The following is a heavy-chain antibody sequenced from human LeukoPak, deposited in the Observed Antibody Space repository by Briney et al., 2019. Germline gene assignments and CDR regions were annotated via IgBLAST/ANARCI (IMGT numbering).Heavy chain of an antibody. CDR3: ARGRYNWNVIYYFDY. D-gene: IGHD1-20*01. J-gene: IGHJ4*02. Sequence: SETLSLTCAVYGGPFSGYYWSWIRQPPGKGLEWIGEINHSGSTNYNPSLKSRVTISVDTSKNQFSLKLSSVTAADTAVYYCARGRYNWNVIYYFDYWGQGTLVTVSS. V-gene: IGHV4-34*01. CDR1: GGPFSGYY. CDR2: INHSGST.